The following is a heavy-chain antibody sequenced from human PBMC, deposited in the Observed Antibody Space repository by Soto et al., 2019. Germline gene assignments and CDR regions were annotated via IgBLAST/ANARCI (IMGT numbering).Heavy chain of an antibody. CDR1: GFTFSHAW. V-gene: IGHV3-15*01. D-gene: IGHD2-15*01. CDR3: CVVKRLDQYSTSGYWFDP. Sequence: GGSLRLFCAASGFTFSHAWMSWVRQAPRKGLEWVGRIKSKADGETKDYGAPVRGRFTISRDDAKDTLYLQMNSLRIEDTAVYYCCVVKRLDQYSTSGYWFDPWGPGTLVTVSS. J-gene: IGHJ5*02. CDR2: IKSKADGETK.